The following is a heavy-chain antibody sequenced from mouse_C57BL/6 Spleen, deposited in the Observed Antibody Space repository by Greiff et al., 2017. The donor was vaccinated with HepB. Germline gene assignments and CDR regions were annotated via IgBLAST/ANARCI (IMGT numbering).Heavy chain of an antibody. CDR3: ARGDSWYFDV. Sequence: QVQLQQSGPGLVQPSQSLSITCTVSGFSLTSYGVHWVRQSPGKGLEWLGVIWSGGSTDYNAAFISRLSISKDNSKSQVFFKMNSLQADDTAIYYCARGDSWYFDVWGTGTTVTVSS. CDR1: GFSLTSYG. J-gene: IGHJ1*03. V-gene: IGHV2-2*01. CDR2: IWSGGST.